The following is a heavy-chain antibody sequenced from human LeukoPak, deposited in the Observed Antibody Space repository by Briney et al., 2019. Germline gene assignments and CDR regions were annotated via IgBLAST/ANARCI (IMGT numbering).Heavy chain of an antibody. J-gene: IGHJ4*02. D-gene: IGHD2-2*01. Sequence: GGSLRLSCAAPGFTFSSHAMSWVRRAPGEGLEWISTISGGGSYIFYADSVKGRFTISRDNPKNTLYLQVNSLRAEDTAVYYCAKSGSVPPDYWGQGTLVTVSS. V-gene: IGHV3-23*01. CDR3: AKSGSVPPDY. CDR2: ISGGGSYI. CDR1: GFTFSSHA.